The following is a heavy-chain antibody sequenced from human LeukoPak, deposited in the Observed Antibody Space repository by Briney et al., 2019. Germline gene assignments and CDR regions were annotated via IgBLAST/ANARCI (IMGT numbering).Heavy chain of an antibody. V-gene: IGHV3-7*01. CDR1: GFIFSSYW. CDR2: IKQDGSEK. Sequence: PGGSLRLSCAASGFIFSSYWMSWVRQAPGKGLEWVANIKQDGSEKYYVDSVKGRFTISRDNAKNSLYLQMNSLRAEDTAVYYCARDEGGYSYGYRDYWGQGTLVTVSS. J-gene: IGHJ4*02. D-gene: IGHD5-18*01. CDR3: ARDEGGYSYGYRDY.